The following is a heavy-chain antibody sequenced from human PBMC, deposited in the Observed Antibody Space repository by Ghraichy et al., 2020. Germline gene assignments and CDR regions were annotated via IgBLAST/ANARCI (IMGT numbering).Heavy chain of an antibody. D-gene: IGHD3-3*01. CDR1: GLSLTTGGVG. Sequence: SGPTLVKPTQTLTLTCTFSGLSLTTGGVGVGWIRQPPGKALEWLGLVSWGDHNHYSPSLKTRLTITKDTSKNLVVLTLTNMDPVDTATYYCVHTTIFGIVPNAFDIWGQGTMVTVSS. CDR2: VSWGDHN. CDR3: VHTTIFGIVPNAFDI. J-gene: IGHJ3*02. V-gene: IGHV2-5*02.